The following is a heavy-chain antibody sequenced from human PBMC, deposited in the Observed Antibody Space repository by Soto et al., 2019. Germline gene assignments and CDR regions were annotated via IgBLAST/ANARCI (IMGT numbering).Heavy chain of an antibody. V-gene: IGHV4-34*01. Sequence: PSATLSLTCAVYGGSFSGYYWSWIRQPPGKGLEWIGEINHSASTNYSPSLKRRVTISVDTPKNQFSLNLRLVTAADTSVYYSARGAVAGELDYWGQGTLVTVSS. D-gene: IGHD6-19*01. J-gene: IGHJ4*02. CDR2: INHSAST. CDR3: ARGAVAGELDY. CDR1: GGSFSGYY.